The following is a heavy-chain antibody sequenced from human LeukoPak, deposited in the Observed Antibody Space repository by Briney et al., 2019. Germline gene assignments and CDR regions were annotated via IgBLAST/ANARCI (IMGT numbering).Heavy chain of an antibody. V-gene: IGHV3-30-3*01. CDR1: GFTFSSYA. Sequence: GGSLRLSCAASGFTFSSYAMHWVRQAPGKGLEWVAVISYDGSNKYHADSVKGRFTISRDNSKNTLYLQMNSLRAEDTAVYYCARVSRYCTNGVCYGPRDYYYYGMDVWGQGTTVTVSS. J-gene: IGHJ6*02. CDR3: ARVSRYCTNGVCYGPRDYYYYGMDV. D-gene: IGHD2-8*01. CDR2: ISYDGSNK.